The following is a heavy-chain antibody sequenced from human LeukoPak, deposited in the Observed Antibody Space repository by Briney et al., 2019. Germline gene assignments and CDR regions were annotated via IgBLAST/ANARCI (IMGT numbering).Heavy chain of an antibody. CDR3: AKGAQYDFWSGYTLEYFDV. V-gene: IGHV3-23*01. CDR1: GFTFSNYA. CDR2: ISGSGSST. Sequence: GGSLRLSCAASGFTFSNYAMNWVRQAPGKGLEWVSFISGSGSSTHYADSVKGRFIISRDNSNNTLYLQINSLGAEDTAAYYCAKGAQYDFWSGYTLEYFDVWGRGTLVTVSS. D-gene: IGHD3-3*01. J-gene: IGHJ4*02.